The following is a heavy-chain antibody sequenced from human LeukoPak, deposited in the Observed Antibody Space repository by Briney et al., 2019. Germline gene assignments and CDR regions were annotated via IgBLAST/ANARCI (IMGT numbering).Heavy chain of an antibody. V-gene: IGHV1-8*03. J-gene: IGHJ4*02. CDR2: MNPNSGNT. CDR1: GYTFTSNG. D-gene: IGHD6-19*01. Sequence: GASVKVSCKASGYTFTSNGISWVRQATGQGLEWMGWMNPNSGNTGYAQKFQGRVTITRNTSISTAYMELSSLRSEDTAVYYCAREEGSGWAFDYWGQGTLITVSS. CDR3: AREEGSGWAFDY.